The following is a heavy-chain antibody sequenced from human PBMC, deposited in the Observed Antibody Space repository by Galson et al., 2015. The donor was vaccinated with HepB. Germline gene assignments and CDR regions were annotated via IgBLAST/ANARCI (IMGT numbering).Heavy chain of an antibody. D-gene: IGHD6-6*01. CDR2: ISYDGSNT. CDR3: AALSDSSSSKPHDY. Sequence: SLRLSCAASGFTFSSYAMHWVRQAPGKGLEWVAVISYDGSNTYYADSVKGRFTISRDNSKNTLYLQMNSLRAEDTAVYYCAALSDSSSSKPHDYWGQGTLVTVSS. CDR1: GFTFSSYA. V-gene: IGHV3-30*03. J-gene: IGHJ4*02.